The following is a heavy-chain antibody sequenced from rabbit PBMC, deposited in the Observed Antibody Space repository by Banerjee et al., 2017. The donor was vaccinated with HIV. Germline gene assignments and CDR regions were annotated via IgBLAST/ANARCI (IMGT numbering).Heavy chain of an antibody. CDR1: GFSFSSNYY. Sequence: QSLEESGGDLVKPGASLTLTCTASGFSFSSNYYMCWVRQAPGKGLEWIACIYAGSSGSTYYASWAKGRFTISKTTSTTVTLQMTSLTAADTATYFCASSAGYAYAAFGLWGPGTLVTVS. CDR3: ASSAGYAYAAFGL. V-gene: IGHV1S40*01. J-gene: IGHJ4*01. D-gene: IGHD6-1*01. CDR2: IYAGSSGST.